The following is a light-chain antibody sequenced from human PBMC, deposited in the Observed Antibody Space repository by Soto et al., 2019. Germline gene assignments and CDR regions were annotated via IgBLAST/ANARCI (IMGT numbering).Light chain of an antibody. CDR2: EVT. Sequence: QSALTQPASVSGSPGQSITISCTGTSSDVGAYNYVSWYQQHSGKAPKLIIYEVTNRPSGVSNRFSASKSVNTASLTIFGLQAEDEADYYCSSYTSSSSGVFGGGTKLTVL. CDR3: SSYTSSSSGV. J-gene: IGLJ3*02. V-gene: IGLV2-14*01. CDR1: SSDVGAYNY.